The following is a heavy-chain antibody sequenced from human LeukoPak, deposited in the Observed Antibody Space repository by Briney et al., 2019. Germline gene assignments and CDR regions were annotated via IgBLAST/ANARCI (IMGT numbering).Heavy chain of an antibody. CDR3: ARHTFKEEGSYHFDH. J-gene: IGHJ4*02. CDR2: FDLGDSHT. D-gene: IGHD2-15*01. Sequence: KGGESLKISCKGSGYDFTNYWIGWVRQMPGKGLEWMGVFDLGDSHTTYSPSFQGQVTFSADKSIRTAYLQWSSLKASDTARYYCARHTFKEEGSYHFDHWGQGTLVTVSS. CDR1: GYDFTNYW. V-gene: IGHV5-51*01.